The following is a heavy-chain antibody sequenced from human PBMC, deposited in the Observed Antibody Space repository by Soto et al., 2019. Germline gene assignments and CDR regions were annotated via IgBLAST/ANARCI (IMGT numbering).Heavy chain of an antibody. D-gene: IGHD6-13*01. J-gene: IGHJ5*02. CDR3: ARDQSAAGSQPPPKYNWFDP. Sequence: ASVKVSCKASGGTFSSYAISWVRQAPGQGLEWMGGIIPIFGTANYAQKFQGRVTITADESTSTAYMELSSLRSEDTAVYYCARDQSAAGSQPPPKYNWFDPWGQGTLVTVSS. CDR2: IIPIFGTA. V-gene: IGHV1-69*13. CDR1: GGTFSSYA.